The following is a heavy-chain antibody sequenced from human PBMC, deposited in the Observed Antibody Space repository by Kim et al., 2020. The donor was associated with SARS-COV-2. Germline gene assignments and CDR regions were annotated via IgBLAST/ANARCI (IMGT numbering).Heavy chain of an antibody. CDR3: ARRTGGSGYDFYYYYG. Sequence: SETLSLTCTVSGGSISSSSYYWGWIRQPPGKGLEWIGSIYYSGSTYYNPSLKSRVTISVDTSKNQFSLKLSSVTAADTAVYYCARRTGGSGYDFYYYYG. CDR2: IYYSGST. V-gene: IGHV4-39*01. D-gene: IGHD5-12*01. CDR1: GGSISSSSYY. J-gene: IGHJ6*01.